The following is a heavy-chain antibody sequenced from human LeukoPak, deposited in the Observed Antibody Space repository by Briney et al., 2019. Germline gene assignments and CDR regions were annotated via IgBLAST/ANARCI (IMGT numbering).Heavy chain of an antibody. CDR2: ISDSGAST. CDR3: AKGGTWSYYYYYMDV. J-gene: IGHJ6*03. Sequence: GGSLRLSCAASGFRFSTSAMSWVRQAPGKGLEWVSGISDSGASTFYADSVKGRFTISRDPSKNTLFLQMNSLRAEDTAVYYCAKGGTWSYYYYYMDVWGKGTTVTVSS. V-gene: IGHV3-23*01. CDR1: GFRFSTSA. D-gene: IGHD3-10*01.